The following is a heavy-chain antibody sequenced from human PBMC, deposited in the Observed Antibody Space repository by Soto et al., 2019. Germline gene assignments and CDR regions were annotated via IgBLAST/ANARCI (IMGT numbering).Heavy chain of an antibody. CDR1: GFTFSTYA. V-gene: IGHV3-23*01. J-gene: IGHJ4*02. Sequence: GGSLRLSCAASGFTFSTYAMSWVRQAPGKGLEWVSGITSYGDTTYYADSVKGRFSISRDNPKNPLYLQMNGLRVEDTAVYYGANSPTTVAGTNYYFDYWGQGTLVTVSS. D-gene: IGHD6-19*01. CDR3: ANSPTTVAGTNYYFDY. CDR2: ITSYGDTT.